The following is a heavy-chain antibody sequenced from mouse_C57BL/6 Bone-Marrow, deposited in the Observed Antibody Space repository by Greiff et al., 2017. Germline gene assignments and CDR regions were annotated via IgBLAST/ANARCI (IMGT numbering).Heavy chain of an antibody. V-gene: IGHV5-6*02. CDR1: GFTFSSYG. CDR2: ISSGGSYS. Sequence: EVKLVESGGDLVKPGGSLKLSCAASGFTFSSYGMSWVRQTPDKRLEWVATISSGGSYSYYPDSVNGRFTISRDNAKNTLYLQMSSLKSEDTAMYYCARHGGGYYAMDYWGQGTSVTVSS. CDR3: ARHGGGYYAMDY. J-gene: IGHJ4*01.